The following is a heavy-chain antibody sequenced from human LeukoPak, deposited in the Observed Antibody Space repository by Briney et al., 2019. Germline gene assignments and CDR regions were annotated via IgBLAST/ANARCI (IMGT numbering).Heavy chain of an antibody. V-gene: IGHV4-4*07. J-gene: IGHJ6*02. CDR2: IYTSGST. Sequence: SETLSLTCTVSGGSISSYYWSWIRQPVGKGLEWIGRIYTSGSTNYNPPLKSRVIMSVDTSKNQFSLKLSSVTAADSAVYYCARDRVESSGYYYYYGMDVWGQGTTVTVSS. CDR1: GGSISSYY. CDR3: ARDRVESSGYYYYYGMDV. D-gene: IGHD3-22*01.